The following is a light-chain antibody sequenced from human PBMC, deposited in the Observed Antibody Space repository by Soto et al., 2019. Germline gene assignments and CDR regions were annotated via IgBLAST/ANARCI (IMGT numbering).Light chain of an antibody. J-gene: IGKJ1*01. V-gene: IGKV3-15*01. CDR1: QSVSSN. Sequence: EIVMTQSPATLSVSPGERATLSCRASQSVSSNLAWYQQKPGQAPRLLIYGASTRATGIPARFSGSGSGTEFTLTISRLQSEDFAVYYCQHYNKWPRTFGQGTKVEIK. CDR3: QHYNKWPRT. CDR2: GAS.